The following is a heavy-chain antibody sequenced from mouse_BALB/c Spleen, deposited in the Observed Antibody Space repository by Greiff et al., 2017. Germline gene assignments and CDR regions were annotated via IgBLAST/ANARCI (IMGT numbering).Heavy chain of an antibody. CDR2: IDPANGNT. Sequence: EVKLQESGAELVKPGASVKLSCTASGFNIKDTYMHWVKQRPEQGLEWIGRIDPANGNTKYDPKFQGKATITADTSSNTAYLQLSSLTSEDTAVYYCARRGIYYDYDGFAYWGQGTLVTVSA. CDR1: GFNIKDTY. J-gene: IGHJ3*01. D-gene: IGHD2-4*01. CDR3: ARRGIYYDYDGFAY. V-gene: IGHV14-3*02.